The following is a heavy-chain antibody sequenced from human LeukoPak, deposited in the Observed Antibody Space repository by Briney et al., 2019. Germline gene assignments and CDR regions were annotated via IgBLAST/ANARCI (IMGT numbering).Heavy chain of an antibody. V-gene: IGHV4-39*01. CDR3: AGGYSYGSLDY. D-gene: IGHD5-18*01. CDR2: IYYSGST. CDR1: GGSISSSSYY. J-gene: IGHJ4*02. Sequence: SETLSLTCTVSGGSISSSSYYWGWIRQPPGKGLEWIGSIYYSGSTYCNPSLKSRVTISVDTSKNQFSLKLSSVTAADTAVYYCAGGYSYGSLDYWGQGTLVTVSS.